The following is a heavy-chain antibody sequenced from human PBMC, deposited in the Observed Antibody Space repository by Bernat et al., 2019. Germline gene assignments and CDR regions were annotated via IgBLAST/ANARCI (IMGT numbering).Heavy chain of an antibody. CDR3: ARDLSGIDDY. D-gene: IGHD3-10*01. J-gene: IGHJ4*02. CDR2: INHSGST. V-gene: IGHV4-34*01. CDR1: GGSFSGYY. Sequence: VQRQQWGAGLLKPSETLSLTCAVYGGSFSGYYWSWIRQPPGKGLEWIGEINHSGSTNYNPSLKSRVTISVDTSKNQFSLKLSSVTAADTAVYYCARDLSGIDDYWGQGTLVTVSS.